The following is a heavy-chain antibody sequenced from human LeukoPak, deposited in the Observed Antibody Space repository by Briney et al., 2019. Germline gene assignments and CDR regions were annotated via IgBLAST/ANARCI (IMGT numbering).Heavy chain of an antibody. V-gene: IGHV3-48*03. CDR2: ISSSGSTT. Sequence: GGSLRLSXAASGFTFSSYEMNWARQAPGKGLEWVSYISSSGSTTHYADSAKGRFTISRDNSKNTLYLQMNSLRAEDTAVYYCAKGDLGYCSSTNCNDYWGQGTLVTISS. CDR3: AKGDLGYCSSTNCNDY. CDR1: GFTFSSYE. D-gene: IGHD2-2*01. J-gene: IGHJ4*02.